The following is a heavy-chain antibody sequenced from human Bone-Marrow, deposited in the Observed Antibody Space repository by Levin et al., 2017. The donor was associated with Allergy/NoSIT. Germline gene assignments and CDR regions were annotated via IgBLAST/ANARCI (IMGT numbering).Heavy chain of an antibody. V-gene: IGHV3-21*01. D-gene: IGHD6-13*01. CDR2: ISSSSSYV. Sequence: GGSLRLSCAASGFTFSTYNMNWVRQAPGKGLEWVSSISSSSSYVYSADSVKGRFTISRDNAKNSPYLQMSSLRAEDTAVYYCARGSSWYDTWYFGLWGRGTLVTVSS. J-gene: IGHJ2*01. CDR3: ARGSSWYDTWYFGL. CDR1: GFTFSTYN.